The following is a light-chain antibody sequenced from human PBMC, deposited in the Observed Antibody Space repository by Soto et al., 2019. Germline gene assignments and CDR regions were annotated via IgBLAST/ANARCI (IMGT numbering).Light chain of an antibody. CDR3: QKCGIAPFT. Sequence: DIQMTQSPSTLSASVGDRVTITCRASQSISSWLAWYQQKPGKVPKLLIYAASTLQSGVPSRFSGSGSGTDFTLTISSLQPEDVATYYCQKCGIAPFTFGGGTKVDIK. V-gene: IGKV1-27*01. CDR2: AAS. J-gene: IGKJ4*01. CDR1: QSISSW.